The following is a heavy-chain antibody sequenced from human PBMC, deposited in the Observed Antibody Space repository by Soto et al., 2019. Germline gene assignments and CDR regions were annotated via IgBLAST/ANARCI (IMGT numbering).Heavy chain of an antibody. Sequence: GASVKVSCKASGYTFTGYYMHWVRQAPGQGLEWMGWINPNSGGTNYAQKLQGRVTMTRDTSISTAYMELSRLRSDDTAVYYCARMGSLTTVITGFDPWGQGTLVTVSS. CDR2: INPNSGGT. V-gene: IGHV1-2*02. D-gene: IGHD4-17*01. CDR1: GYTFTGYY. J-gene: IGHJ5*02. CDR3: ARMGSLTTVITGFDP.